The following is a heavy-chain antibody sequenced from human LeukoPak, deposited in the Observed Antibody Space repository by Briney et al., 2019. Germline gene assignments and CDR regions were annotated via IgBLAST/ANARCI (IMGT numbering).Heavy chain of an antibody. CDR2: IYYSGST. Sequence: PSQTLSLTCTVSGGSISSGGYYWSWIRQHPGKGLEWIGYIYYSGSTYYNPSLESRVTISVDTSKNQFSLKLSSVTAADTAVYYCARDAEEYCSGGSCYRIDPWGQGTLVTVSS. CDR1: GGSISSGGYY. V-gene: IGHV4-31*03. D-gene: IGHD2-15*01. J-gene: IGHJ5*02. CDR3: ARDAEEYCSGGSCYRIDP.